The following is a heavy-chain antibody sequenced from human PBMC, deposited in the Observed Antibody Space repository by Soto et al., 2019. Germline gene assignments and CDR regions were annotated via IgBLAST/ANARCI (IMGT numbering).Heavy chain of an antibody. Sequence: EVQLVESGGGLVKPGGSLRLSCAASGFTFSSYSMNWVRQAPGKGLEWVSSISSSSSYIYYADSVKGRFTISRDNAKHSLYLQMNSLRAEDTAVYSCARVGGYYYYYMDVWGKGTTVTVSS. CDR2: ISSSSSYI. V-gene: IGHV3-21*01. J-gene: IGHJ6*03. D-gene: IGHD2-15*01. CDR3: ARVGGYYYYYMDV. CDR1: GFTFSSYS.